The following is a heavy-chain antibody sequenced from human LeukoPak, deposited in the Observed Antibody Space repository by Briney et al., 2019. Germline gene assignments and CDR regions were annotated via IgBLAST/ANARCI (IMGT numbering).Heavy chain of an antibody. CDR2: IYPRESS. CDR1: GGSISSYS. V-gene: IGHV4-4*07. J-gene: IGHJ4*02. D-gene: IGHD5-12*01. CDR3: AREWHHVFDY. Sequence: PETLSLTCTVSGGSISSYSWSWMRQPAGRGLEWIGRIYPRESSNYNPSLKSRVIMSVDKSKNQFSLKLRSVTAADTAVYYCAREWHHVFDYWGQGNLVTVSS.